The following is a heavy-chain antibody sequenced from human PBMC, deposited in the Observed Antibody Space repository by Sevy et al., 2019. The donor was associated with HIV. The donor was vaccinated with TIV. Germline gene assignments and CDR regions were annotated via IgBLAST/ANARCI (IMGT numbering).Heavy chain of an antibody. CDR2: ISESGGNT. Sequence: GGSLRLSCAASGFTFSSYAMSWVRQAPGKGLEWVSLISESGGNTYYADSVRGRFTISRDNSKNTLYLQMNSLRAEDTAVYYCARNLAALPYYYYGMDVWGQGTTVTVSS. V-gene: IGHV3-23*01. CDR3: ARNLAALPYYYYGMDV. J-gene: IGHJ6*02. CDR1: GFTFSSYA. D-gene: IGHD6-6*01.